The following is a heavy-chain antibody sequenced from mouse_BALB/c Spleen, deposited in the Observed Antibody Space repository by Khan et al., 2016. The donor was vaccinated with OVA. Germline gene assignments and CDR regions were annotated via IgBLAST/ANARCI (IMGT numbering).Heavy chain of an antibody. CDR1: GYSITSGYG. V-gene: IGHV3-2*02. D-gene: IGHD1-2*01. J-gene: IGHJ2*01. Sequence: EVQLVESGPGLVKPSQSLSLTCTVTGYSITSGYGWNWIRQFPGNKLEWMGDISYSGSTNYNSSLKSRISITRDTSKNQFFLQLNSVTNEDTAAYYCARTARIKYWGQGTTLTVSS. CDR3: ARTARIKY. CDR2: ISYSGST.